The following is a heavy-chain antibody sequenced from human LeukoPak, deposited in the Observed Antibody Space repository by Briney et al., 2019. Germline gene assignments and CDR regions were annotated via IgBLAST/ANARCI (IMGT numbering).Heavy chain of an antibody. J-gene: IGHJ6*02. D-gene: IGHD3-10*01. CDR2: INHSGST. Sequence: PSETLSPTCAVYGGSFSGYYWSWIRQPPGKGLEWIGEINHSGSTNYNPSLKSRVTISVDTSKNQFSLKLSSVTAADTAVYYCARGGIGNGSGKVLYYYYYYGMDVWGQGTTVTVSS. V-gene: IGHV4-34*01. CDR1: GGSFSGYY. CDR3: ARGGIGNGSGKVLYYYYYYGMDV.